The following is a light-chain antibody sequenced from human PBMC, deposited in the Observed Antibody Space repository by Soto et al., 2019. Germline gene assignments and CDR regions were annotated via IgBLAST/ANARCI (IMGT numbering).Light chain of an antibody. CDR2: DAS. CDR3: QQYNNWPPIT. Sequence: EIVMTQSPDMLSVSPGERATLSCRVSQSISSNLAWYQQKPGQAPRLLIYDASNRATGIPARFSGRGSGTDFTLTISSLQSEDFAVYYCQQYNNWPPITFGQGTRLEIK. V-gene: IGKV3D-15*01. J-gene: IGKJ5*01. CDR1: QSISSN.